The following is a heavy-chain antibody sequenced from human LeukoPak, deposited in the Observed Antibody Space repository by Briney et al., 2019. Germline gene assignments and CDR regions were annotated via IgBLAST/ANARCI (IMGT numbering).Heavy chain of an antibody. CDR1: GGTFSSYA. CDR3: AREMITFGGVIVNAFDI. CDR2: IIPIFGTA. V-gene: IGHV1-69*13. J-gene: IGHJ3*02. D-gene: IGHD3-16*02. Sequence: ASVKVSCKASGGTFSSYAISWVRQAPGHGLEWMGGIIPIFGTANYAQKFQGRVTITADESTSTAYMELSSLRSEDTAVYYCAREMITFGGVIVNAFDIWGQGTMVTVSS.